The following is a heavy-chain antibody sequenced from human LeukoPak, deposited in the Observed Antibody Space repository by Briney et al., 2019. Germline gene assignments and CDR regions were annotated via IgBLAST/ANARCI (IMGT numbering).Heavy chain of an antibody. V-gene: IGHV4-59*01. Sequence: PSETLSLTCTVPGGSISSYYWSWIRQPPGKGLEWIGYIYYSGSTNYNPSLKSRVTISVDTSKNQFSLKLSSVTAADTAVYYCARDAYGSYCGGDCPGAFDIWGQGTMVTVSS. CDR1: GGSISSYY. J-gene: IGHJ3*02. CDR3: ARDAYGSYCGGDCPGAFDI. CDR2: IYYSGST. D-gene: IGHD2-21*02.